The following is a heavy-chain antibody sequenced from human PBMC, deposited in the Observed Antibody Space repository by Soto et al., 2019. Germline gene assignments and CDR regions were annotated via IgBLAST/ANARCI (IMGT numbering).Heavy chain of an antibody. CDR1: GGTFSSYA. CDR2: IIPIFGTA. D-gene: IGHD2-2*01. Sequence: SVKVSCKASGGTFSSYAISWVRQAPGQGLEWMGGIIPIFGTANYAQKFQGRVTITADESTSTAYMELSSLGSEDTAVYYCAREVYCSSTSCYGRYYYYGMDVWGQGTTVTVSS. V-gene: IGHV1-69*13. CDR3: AREVYCSSTSCYGRYYYYGMDV. J-gene: IGHJ6*02.